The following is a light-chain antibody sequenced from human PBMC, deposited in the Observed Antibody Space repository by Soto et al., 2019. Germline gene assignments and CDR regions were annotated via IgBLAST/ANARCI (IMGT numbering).Light chain of an antibody. Sequence: QSVLTQSPSASASLGASVKLTCTLSSGHSSYAIAWHQQQPEKGPRYLMKLNSDGSHSKGDGIPDRFSGSSSGAERYLTISSLQSEDEADYYCQTWGTAIHAVFGGGTQLTVL. CDR1: SGHSSYA. J-gene: IGLJ7*01. CDR3: QTWGTAIHAV. V-gene: IGLV4-69*01. CDR2: LNSDGSH.